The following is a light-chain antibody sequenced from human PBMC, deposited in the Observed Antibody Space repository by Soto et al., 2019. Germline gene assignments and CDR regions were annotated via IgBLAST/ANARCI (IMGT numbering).Light chain of an antibody. Sequence: EIVLTQSPCSLSSSAGERATLSWGASQSVFSNYLAWFQQKPGQPPRLLIYNASNRTTGIPDRFSGSGSGTDFTLTISRLEPEDFAVFYCQQYAHSPRTFGQGTKVDIK. V-gene: IGKV3-20*01. CDR2: NAS. J-gene: IGKJ1*01. CDR1: QSVFSNY. CDR3: QQYAHSPRT.